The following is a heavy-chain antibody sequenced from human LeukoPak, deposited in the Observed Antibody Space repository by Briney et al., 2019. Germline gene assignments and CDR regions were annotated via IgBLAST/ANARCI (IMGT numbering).Heavy chain of an antibody. Sequence: GESLKISCKAYGYSFFSNYWIAWVRQMPGKGLEWMGILYSGDSDSRYSPSFQGQVTISADRSISTAYLHWSSLKASDTAMYYCARHVVVPAAFPVGFDPWGQGTLVTVSS. CDR2: LYSGDSDS. D-gene: IGHD2-2*01. J-gene: IGHJ5*02. CDR1: GYSFFSNYW. V-gene: IGHV5-51*01. CDR3: ARHVVVPAAFPVGFDP.